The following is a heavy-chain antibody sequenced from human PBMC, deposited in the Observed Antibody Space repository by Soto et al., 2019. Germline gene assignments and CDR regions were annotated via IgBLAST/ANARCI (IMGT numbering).Heavy chain of an antibody. J-gene: IGHJ4*02. CDR3: ARDSGAKLSSS. V-gene: IGHV1-69*13. Sequence: SVKVSCKASGGTSSSYRINWVRQAPGQGLEWVGGIVPIYRTADYAQKFQGRVTITADESARTAYMELRSLKSQDTAVYYCARDSGAKLSSSWGQGXLVTVSS. CDR1: GGTSSSYR. CDR2: IVPIYRTA. D-gene: IGHD6-13*01.